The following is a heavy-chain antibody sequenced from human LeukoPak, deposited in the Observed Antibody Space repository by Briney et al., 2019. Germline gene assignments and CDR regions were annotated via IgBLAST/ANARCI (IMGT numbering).Heavy chain of an antibody. CDR1: GSTFTSFG. CDR2: ISAYNGNT. D-gene: IGHD2-2*01. J-gene: IGHJ4*02. Sequence: ASVKLCCKASGSTFTSFGISWGRQAPGQGLEWMGWISAYNGNTNYAQKLQGRVNMTKDTSTRTAYMEMRSLRSDDTAVYFGAQSTSSFHFDYWGQGTLVAVSS. V-gene: IGHV1-18*01. CDR3: AQSTSSFHFDY.